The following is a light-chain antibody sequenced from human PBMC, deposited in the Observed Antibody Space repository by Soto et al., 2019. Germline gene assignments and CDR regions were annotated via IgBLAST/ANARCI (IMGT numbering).Light chain of an antibody. Sequence: EIVMTQSPATLSVSPGERATLSCRASQSVSSNLAWYQQKPGQAPRLLIYDASNRATGIPARFSGSGSGTDFTLTISSLEPEDFAVYYCQQRRFGGGTKVDI. CDR1: QSVSSN. J-gene: IGKJ4*01. CDR2: DAS. CDR3: QQRR. V-gene: IGKV3-11*01.